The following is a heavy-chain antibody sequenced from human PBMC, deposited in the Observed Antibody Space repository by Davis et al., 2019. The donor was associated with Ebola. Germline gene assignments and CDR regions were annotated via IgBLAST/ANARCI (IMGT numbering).Heavy chain of an antibody. D-gene: IGHD2-21*01. CDR2: INNDGSSA. Sequence: GESLKISCFASGFAFSTYWMHWVRQGPGKGLEWVSRINNDGSSATYADSVKGRFTVSRDNTKETLYLQMNSLRVDDTAVYYCVRVPYCGADCYSTNAFDIWGQGTMVTVSS. J-gene: IGHJ3*02. V-gene: IGHV3-74*03. CDR1: GFAFSTYW. CDR3: VRVPYCGADCYSTNAFDI.